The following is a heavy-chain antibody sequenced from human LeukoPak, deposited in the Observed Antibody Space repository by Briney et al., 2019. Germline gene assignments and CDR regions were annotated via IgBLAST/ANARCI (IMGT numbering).Heavy chain of an antibody. V-gene: IGHV3-7*01. CDR1: GFTFGSYW. CDR2: IKQDGSEK. J-gene: IGHJ4*02. D-gene: IGHD2-8*02. CDR3: ARDSWWSFDY. Sequence: GGSLRLSCAASGFTFGSYWMSWVRQAPGKGLEWVADIKQDGSEKYYVDSVKGRFTISRDNAKNSLYLQMNSLRAEDTAVYYCARDSWWSFDYWGQGTLVTVSS.